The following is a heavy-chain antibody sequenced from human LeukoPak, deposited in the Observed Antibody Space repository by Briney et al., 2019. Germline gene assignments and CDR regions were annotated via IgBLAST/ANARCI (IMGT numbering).Heavy chain of an antibody. CDR1: GGSISSSSYY. CDR3: ARTTEGGYTYGYFYYYYMDV. J-gene: IGHJ6*03. CDR2: IYYSGST. D-gene: IGHD5-18*01. V-gene: IGHV4-39*01. Sequence: SETLSLTCTVSGGSISSSSYYWGWIRQPPGKGLEWIGSIYYSGSTYYNPSLKSRVTISVDTSKNQFSLELSSVTAADTAVYYCARTTEGGYTYGYFYYYYMDVWGKGTTVTVSS.